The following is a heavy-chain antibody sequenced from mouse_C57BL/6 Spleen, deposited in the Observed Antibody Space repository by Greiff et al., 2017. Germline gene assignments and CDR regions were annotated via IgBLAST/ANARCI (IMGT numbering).Heavy chain of an antibody. CDR3: ARRDYDYDGGYAMDY. CDR1: GYAFSSSW. J-gene: IGHJ4*01. CDR2: IYPGDGDT. V-gene: IGHV1-82*01. Sequence: VHLVESGPELVKPGASVKISCKASGYAFSSSWMNWVKQRPGKGLEWIGRIYPGDGDTNYNGKFKGKATLTADKSSSTAYMQLSSLTSEDSAVYFCARRDYDYDGGYAMDYWGQGTSVTVSS. D-gene: IGHD2-4*01.